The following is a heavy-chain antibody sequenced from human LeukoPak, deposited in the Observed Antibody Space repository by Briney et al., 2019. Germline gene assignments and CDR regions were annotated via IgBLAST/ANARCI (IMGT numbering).Heavy chain of an antibody. CDR1: GGSISSYY. V-gene: IGHV4-59*01. CDR2: IHYSVSH. J-gene: IGHJ4*02. CDR3: ARGRSSSYLLDY. Sequence: TSETLSLTCIVHGGSISSYYWSWIRQPPGKGLERDGSIHYSVSHNYNASLKSRVTITVDTTKNHFSLKLSSVTAADTAVYYCARGRSSSYLLDYWGQGTLVTVSS. D-gene: IGHD6-13*01.